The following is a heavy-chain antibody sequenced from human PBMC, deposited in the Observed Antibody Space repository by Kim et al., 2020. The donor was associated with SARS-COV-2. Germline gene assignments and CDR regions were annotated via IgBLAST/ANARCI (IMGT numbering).Heavy chain of an antibody. D-gene: IGHD3-16*01. J-gene: IGHJ4*02. V-gene: IGHV3-21*01. CDR1: GFTFSSYS. CDR2: ISSSSSYI. CDR3: ARASAGGNYFDY. Sequence: GSLRLSCAASGFTFSSYSMNWVRQAPGKGLEWVSSISSSSSYIYYADSVKGRFTISRDNAKNSLYLQMNSLRAEDTAVYYCARASAGGNYFDYWGQGTLVTVSS.